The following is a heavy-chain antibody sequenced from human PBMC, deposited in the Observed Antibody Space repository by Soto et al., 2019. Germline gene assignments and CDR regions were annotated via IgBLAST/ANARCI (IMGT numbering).Heavy chain of an antibody. J-gene: IGHJ4*02. V-gene: IGHV4-59*11. D-gene: IGHD7-27*01. Sequence: QVQLQESGPGLVKPSETLSLTCTVSGGSISNHYWSWIRQPPGKGLEWIGYIYYNGNTNYNPSLKSRVTMSLDTSKNQFSLKLSSVTAADTAVYYCARSNWYSQYWGQGTLVTVSS. CDR1: GGSISNHY. CDR3: ARSNWYSQY. CDR2: IYYNGNT.